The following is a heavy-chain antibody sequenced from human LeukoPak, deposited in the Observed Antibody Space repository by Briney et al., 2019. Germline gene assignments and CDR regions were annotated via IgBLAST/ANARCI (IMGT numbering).Heavy chain of an antibody. J-gene: IGHJ4*02. Sequence: ASVKVSCKASGYTFTSYDINWVRQATGQGLEWMGWMNPNSGNTGYAQKFQGRVTITRNTSISTAYMELRSLRSDDTAVYYCARVAVEMATNLDYWGQGTLVTVSS. CDR1: GYTFTSYD. CDR2: MNPNSGNT. V-gene: IGHV1-8*03. CDR3: ARVAVEMATNLDY. D-gene: IGHD5-24*01.